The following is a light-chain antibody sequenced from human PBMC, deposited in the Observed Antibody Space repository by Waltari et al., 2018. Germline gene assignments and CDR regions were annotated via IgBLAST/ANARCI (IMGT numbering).Light chain of an antibody. CDR3: QQSYSTPLT. V-gene: IGKV1-39*01. CDR2: DAS. J-gene: IGKJ5*01. CDR1: RDIDSY. Sequence: DIQMTQSSFPLSTSLGARVTINCRASRDIDSYLNWYQKKPGKAPKLLIYDASTLQRGVPARFSGGGSGTDFTLTISGLQPEDFATYFCQQSYSTPLTFGQGTRLEIK.